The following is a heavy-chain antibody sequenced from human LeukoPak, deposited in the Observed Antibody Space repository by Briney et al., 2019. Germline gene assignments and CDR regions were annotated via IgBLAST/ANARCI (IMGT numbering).Heavy chain of an antibody. CDR3: ARAEWLQFGHFDY. Sequence: ASVKVSCKASGYIFSTYALHWVRQAPGQRLEWMGWINAGNGNTKYSQEFQGRVTITRDTSASTAYMELSSLGSEDTAVYYCARAEWLQFGHFDYWGQGTLVTVSS. CDR2: INAGNGNT. CDR1: GYIFSTYA. D-gene: IGHD5-24*01. V-gene: IGHV1-3*01. J-gene: IGHJ4*02.